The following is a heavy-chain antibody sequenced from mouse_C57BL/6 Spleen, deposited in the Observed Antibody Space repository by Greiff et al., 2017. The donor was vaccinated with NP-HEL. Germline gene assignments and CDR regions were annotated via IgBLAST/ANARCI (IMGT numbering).Heavy chain of an antibody. CDR1: GYSFTDYN. CDR3: ARGNGSSYPYAMDY. Sequence: VQLQQSGPELVKPGASVKISCKASGYSFTDYNMNWVKQSNGKSLEWIGVINPNYGTTSYNQKFKGKATLTVDQSSSTAYSQLNSLTSEDSAVYYCARGNGSSYPYAMDYWGQGTSVTVSS. CDR2: INPNYGTT. V-gene: IGHV1-39*01. J-gene: IGHJ4*01. D-gene: IGHD1-1*01.